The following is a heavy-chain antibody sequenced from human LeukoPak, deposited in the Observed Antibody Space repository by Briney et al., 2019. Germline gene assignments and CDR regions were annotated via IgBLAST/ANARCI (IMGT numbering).Heavy chain of an antibody. CDR1: GFTFSDYY. Sequence: PGGSLRLSCAASGFTFSDYYMSWIRQAPGKGLEWVSYISSSGSTIYYADSVKGRFTISRDNSKNTLYLQMNSLRAEDTAVYYCAKDLYYDFWSGFGYWGQGTLVTVSS. D-gene: IGHD3-3*01. V-gene: IGHV3-11*01. J-gene: IGHJ4*02. CDR3: AKDLYYDFWSGFGY. CDR2: ISSSGSTI.